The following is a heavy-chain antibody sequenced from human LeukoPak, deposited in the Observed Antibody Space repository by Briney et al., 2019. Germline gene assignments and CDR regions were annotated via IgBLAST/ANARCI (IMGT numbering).Heavy chain of an antibody. CDR2: ITSSSSDT. Sequence: PGGSLRLSCAASGFTFSDYYMSRIRQAPGKGLEWISYITSSSSDTNYADSVKGRFTISRDNAKKSLYLQMNSLRAEDTAVYYCARDYDILTGYFRGGFDYWGQGTLVTVSS. D-gene: IGHD3-9*01. J-gene: IGHJ4*02. CDR1: GFTFSDYY. V-gene: IGHV3-11*05. CDR3: ARDYDILTGYFRGGFDY.